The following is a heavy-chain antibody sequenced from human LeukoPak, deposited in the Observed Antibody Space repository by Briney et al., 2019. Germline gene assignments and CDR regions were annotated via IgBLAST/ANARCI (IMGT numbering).Heavy chain of an antibody. Sequence: GGSLILSCAASGFTFSIYGMQWVRQAPGKGLEWVAFIQYDGSDKYYADSVKGRFTISRDNSKNTLFLQLNSLRAEDTAVYYCAKDRAPMVVYYYMDVWGKGTTVTVSS. V-gene: IGHV3-30*02. CDR3: AKDRAPMVVYYYMDV. D-gene: IGHD2-8*01. CDR2: IQYDGSDK. CDR1: GFTFSIYG. J-gene: IGHJ6*03.